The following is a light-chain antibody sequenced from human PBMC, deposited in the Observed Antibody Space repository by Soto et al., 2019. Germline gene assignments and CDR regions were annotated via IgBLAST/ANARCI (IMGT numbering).Light chain of an antibody. CDR2: DAS. Sequence: DIQMTQSPSSLSASVGDRVTITCQASQDISNHLNWYQQKPGKAPKLLIYDASNLETGVPSRFSGSGSGTDFAVNNSSLQPEDIATYYCQQYDNLPLTFRGGTKMEIK. J-gene: IGKJ4*01. V-gene: IGKV1-33*01. CDR1: QDISNH. CDR3: QQYDNLPLT.